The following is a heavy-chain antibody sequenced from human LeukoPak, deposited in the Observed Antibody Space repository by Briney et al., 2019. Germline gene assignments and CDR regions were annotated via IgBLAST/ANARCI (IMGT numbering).Heavy chain of an antibody. CDR2: INHSGST. CDR1: GGSSSGYY. V-gene: IGHV4-34*01. Sequence: PSETLSLTCAVYGGSSSGYYWSWIRQPPGKGLEWIGEINHSGSTNYNPSLKSRVTISVDTSKNQFSLKLSSVTAADTAVYYCARSPGIVGATTLGYYYYMDVWGKGTTVTISS. J-gene: IGHJ6*03. D-gene: IGHD1-26*01. CDR3: ARSPGIVGATTLGYYYYMDV.